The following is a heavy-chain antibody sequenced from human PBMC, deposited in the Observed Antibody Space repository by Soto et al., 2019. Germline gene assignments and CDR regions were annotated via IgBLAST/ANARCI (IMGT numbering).Heavy chain of an antibody. CDR1: GFTFSSYA. D-gene: IGHD6-13*01. CDR2: ISGSGGST. CDR3: AKDPGYSSSWYFPRFDP. J-gene: IGHJ5*02. Sequence: EVQLLESGGGLVQLGGSLRLSCAASGFTFSSYAMSWVRQAPGKGLEWVSAISGSGGSTYYADSVKGRFTISRDNSKNTLYLQMNSLRAEDTAVYYCAKDPGYSSSWYFPRFDPWGQGTLVTVSS. V-gene: IGHV3-23*01.